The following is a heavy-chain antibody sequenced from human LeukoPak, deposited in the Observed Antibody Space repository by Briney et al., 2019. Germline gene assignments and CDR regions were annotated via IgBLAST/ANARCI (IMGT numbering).Heavy chain of an antibody. J-gene: IGHJ4*02. CDR3: ADSYSSGWYYFDY. Sequence: SETLSLTCAVYGGSFSGYYWSWIRQPPGKGLEWIGSIYYSGSTYYNPSLKSRVTISVDTSKNQFSLKLSSVTAADTAVCYCADSYSSGWYYFDYWGQGTLVTVSS. D-gene: IGHD6-19*01. V-gene: IGHV4-34*01. CDR1: GGSFSGYY. CDR2: IYYSGST.